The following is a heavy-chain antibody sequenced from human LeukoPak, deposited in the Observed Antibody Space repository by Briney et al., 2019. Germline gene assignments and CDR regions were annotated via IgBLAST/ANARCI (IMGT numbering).Heavy chain of an antibody. CDR3: ARDLSGVTGYTYGRGIDY. V-gene: IGHV3-30*04. CDR2: ISYDGSNK. CDR1: GFTFSSYP. J-gene: IGHJ4*02. Sequence: GRSLRLSCAASGFTFSSYPVHWVRQAPGKGLEWVAVISYDGSNKYYADSVKGRFTISRDNAKTSLYLQMNSLRAEDTAVYYCARDLSGVTGYTYGRGIDYWGQGTLVTVSS. D-gene: IGHD5-18*01.